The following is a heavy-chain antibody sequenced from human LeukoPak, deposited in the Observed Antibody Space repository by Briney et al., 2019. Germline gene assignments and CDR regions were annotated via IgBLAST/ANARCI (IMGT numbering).Heavy chain of an antibody. CDR3: ARLTYYYDSSGSPGAFDI. D-gene: IGHD3-22*01. V-gene: IGHV1-69*04. CDR1: GGTFSSYA. J-gene: IGHJ3*02. Sequence: SVKVSCKASGGTFSSYAISWVRQAPGQGLEWMGRIIPILGIANYAQKFQGRVTITADKSTSTAYMELSSLRAEDTAVYYCARLTYYYDSSGSPGAFDIWGQGTMVTVSS. CDR2: IIPILGIA.